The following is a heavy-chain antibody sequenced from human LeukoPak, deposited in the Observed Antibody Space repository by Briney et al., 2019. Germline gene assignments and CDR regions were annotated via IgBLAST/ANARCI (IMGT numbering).Heavy chain of an antibody. CDR2: INPNSGGT. Sequence: ASVTVSCKASGYTFTGYYMHWVRQAPGQGLEWMGWINPNSGGTNYAQKFQGRVTMTRDTSISTAYMELSRLRSDDTAVYYCARERKAGPGMVRGVIDYWGQGTLVTVSS. J-gene: IGHJ4*02. CDR1: GYTFTGYY. CDR3: ARERKAGPGMVRGVIDY. V-gene: IGHV1-2*02. D-gene: IGHD3-10*01.